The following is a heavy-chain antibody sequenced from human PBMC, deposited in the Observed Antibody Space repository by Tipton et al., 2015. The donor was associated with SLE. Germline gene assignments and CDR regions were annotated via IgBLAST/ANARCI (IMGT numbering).Heavy chain of an antibody. CDR3: ARSVLAYRSSGFDY. CDR1: GFSVSGGFY. Sequence: TLSLTCTVSGFSVSGGFYWGWIRQSPGKGLEWIGSISYTGSTFYSPSLKSRVTISLDTSKNHFSLRLISVTAADTPVYYCARSVLAYRSSGFDYWGQGTLVTVSS. V-gene: IGHV4-38-2*02. D-gene: IGHD3-22*01. J-gene: IGHJ4*02. CDR2: ISYTGST.